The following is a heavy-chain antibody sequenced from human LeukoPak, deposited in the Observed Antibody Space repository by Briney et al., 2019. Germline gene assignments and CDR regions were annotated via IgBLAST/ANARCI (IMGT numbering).Heavy chain of an antibody. D-gene: IGHD3-3*01. CDR2: INPKNGGT. J-gene: IGHJ6*03. CDR3: AREGGGDFWSRDYYMDV. CDR1: GYTFCDHY. V-gene: IGHV1-2*02. Sequence: ASVKVSCKPSGYTFCDHYMHWVRQAPGQGLEWMAWINPKNGGTTYAPKFQGRVTLTRDTSISTFYMELSRLTSDDTAVYYCAREGGGDFWSRDYYMDVWGKGTTVTVS.